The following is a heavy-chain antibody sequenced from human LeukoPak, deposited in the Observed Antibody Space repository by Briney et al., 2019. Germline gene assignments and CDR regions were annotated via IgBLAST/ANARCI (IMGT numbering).Heavy chain of an antibody. D-gene: IGHD6-19*01. CDR3: ARLDYSSGWYYIDY. J-gene: IGHJ4*02. V-gene: IGHV4-59*08. CDR1: GGSISSYY. Sequence: SETLSLTCTVSGGSISSYYWSWIRQPPGKGLEWIGYIYYSGSTNYNPSLKSRVTMSVDSSKNQFALKLSSVTAADTAVYYCARLDYSSGWYYIDYWGQGALVTVSS. CDR2: IYYSGST.